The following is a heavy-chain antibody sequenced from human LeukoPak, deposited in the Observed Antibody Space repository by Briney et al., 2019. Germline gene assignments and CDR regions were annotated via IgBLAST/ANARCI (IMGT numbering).Heavy chain of an antibody. V-gene: IGHV3-23*01. CDR2: ISSTGSST. D-gene: IGHD6-19*01. CDR3: ATTSGYRSASYPS. Sequence: SGGSLRLSLAASGFTFNSYSVNCVRQAPGKGLEWVSGISSTGSSTYYADSVKGRFSISRDNSKNTLFLPMNSLRAEDTAVYYCATTSGYRSASYPSWGQGTLVTVSS. J-gene: IGHJ5*02. CDR1: GFTFNSYS.